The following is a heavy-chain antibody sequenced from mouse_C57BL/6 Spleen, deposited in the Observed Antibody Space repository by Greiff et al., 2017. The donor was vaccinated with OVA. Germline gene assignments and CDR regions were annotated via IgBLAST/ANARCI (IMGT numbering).Heavy chain of an antibody. J-gene: IGHJ4*01. V-gene: IGHV1-64*01. CDR2: IHPNSGST. CDR3: ARGGVYYGSSYGAMDY. Sequence: QVQLQQSGAELVKPGASVKLSCKASGYTFTSYWMHWVKQRPGQGLEWIGMIHPNSGSTNYNEKFKSKATLTVDKSSSTAYMQLSSLTSEDSAVYYCARGGVYYGSSYGAMDYWGQGTSVTVSS. CDR1: GYTFTSYW. D-gene: IGHD1-1*01.